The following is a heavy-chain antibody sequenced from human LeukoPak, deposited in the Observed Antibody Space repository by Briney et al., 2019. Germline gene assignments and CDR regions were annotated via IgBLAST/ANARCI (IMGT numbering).Heavy chain of an antibody. CDR1: GAPLNNYY. CDR3: AMQVGIYGDYNNWFDP. CDR2: VDYSGST. Sequence: SETLSLTCTVSGAPLNNYYWNWVRQPPGKELEWSGNVDYSGSTRYNPSLKSRATMSLDSSKNQFSLRLTSVTAADMAVYYCAMQVGIYGDYNNWFDPWGQGARVTVSS. J-gene: IGHJ5*02. V-gene: IGHV4-59*08. D-gene: IGHD4-17*01.